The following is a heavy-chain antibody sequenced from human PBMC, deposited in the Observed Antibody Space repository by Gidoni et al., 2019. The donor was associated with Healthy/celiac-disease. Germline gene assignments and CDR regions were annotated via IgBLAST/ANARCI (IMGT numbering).Heavy chain of an antibody. CDR3: ARRYCSGGSCYFDY. J-gene: IGHJ4*02. D-gene: IGHD2-15*01. V-gene: IGHV2-70*04. CDR1: GFPLSTSGMR. Sequence: QDTLKESGPALVKPTQTRPLTSTCSGFPLSTSGMRVRWRRQPPGKAREWLARIDWDDVKFYSTSLKTRLTISKDTSIPQVVLTLTNLHPVDTATYYCARRYCSGGSCYFDYWGQGTLVTVSS. CDR2: IDWDDVK.